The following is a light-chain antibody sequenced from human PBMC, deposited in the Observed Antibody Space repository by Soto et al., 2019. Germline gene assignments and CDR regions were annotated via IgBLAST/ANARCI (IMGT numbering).Light chain of an antibody. CDR2: WAS. Sequence: DIVMTQAPDSLAVSVGDSSTINCKSSQSVLYSSNNKNYLAWYQQKPGQPPKLLIYWASTRESGVPDRFSGSGSGTDFPLTISSLQAEDVAVYYCQQYYSTPLNCGGGTKGDI. V-gene: IGKV4-1*01. CDR1: QSVLYSSNNKNY. J-gene: IGKJ4*01. CDR3: QQYYSTPLN.